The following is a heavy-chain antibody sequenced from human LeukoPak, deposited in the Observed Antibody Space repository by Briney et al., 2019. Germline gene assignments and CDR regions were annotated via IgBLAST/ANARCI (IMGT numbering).Heavy chain of an antibody. J-gene: IGHJ4*02. CDR2: ISPYNGDT. D-gene: IGHD4-17*01. CDR3: VRDENYGIYINFDF. Sequence: ASVKVSCKASGYSFILHGISWVRQAPGEGLEWKGWISPYNGDTNYAQKFQGRLTLTTDTSTSTASMELRSLTSDDTAVYYCVRDENYGIYINFDFWGQGTVVTVSS. CDR1: GYSFILHG. V-gene: IGHV1-18*01.